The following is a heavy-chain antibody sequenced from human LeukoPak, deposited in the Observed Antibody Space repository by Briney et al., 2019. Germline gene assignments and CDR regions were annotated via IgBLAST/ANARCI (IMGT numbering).Heavy chain of an antibody. CDR1: GFTFTSSA. J-gene: IGHJ5*02. CDR3: ARVRSYCSGGSCYGWFDP. D-gene: IGHD2-15*01. V-gene: IGHV1-58*01. CDR2: IVVGSGNT. Sequence: ASVKVSCKASGFTFTSSAVQWVRQARGQRLEWIGWIVVGSGNTNYAQKFQERVTITRDMSTSTAYMELSSLRSEDTAVYYCARVRSYCSGGSCYGWFDPWGQGTLVTVSS.